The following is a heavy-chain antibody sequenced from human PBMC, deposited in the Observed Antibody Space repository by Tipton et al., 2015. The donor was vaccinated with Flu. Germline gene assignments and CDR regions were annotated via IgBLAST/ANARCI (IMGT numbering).Heavy chain of an antibody. Sequence: LRLSCAASGFTFSDYYMSWIRQPPGKGLEWIGEINHSGTTNYNPSLKSRVTVSVDTSKNQFSLKLRSVTAADTAVYYCARGSGDANTYFDSWGQGTLVTVSS. D-gene: IGHD5-12*01. V-gene: IGHV4-34*01. CDR2: INHSGTT. CDR1: GFTFSDYY. CDR3: ARGSGDANTYFDS. J-gene: IGHJ4*02.